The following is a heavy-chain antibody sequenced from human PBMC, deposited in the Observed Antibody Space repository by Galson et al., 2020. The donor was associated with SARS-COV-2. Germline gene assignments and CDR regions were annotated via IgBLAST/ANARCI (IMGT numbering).Heavy chain of an antibody. CDR1: GFTFSSYA. CDR2: ISYDGSNK. J-gene: IGHJ3*02. Sequence: GGSLRLSCAASGFTFSSYAMHWVRQAQGKGLEWVAVISYDGSNKYYADSVKGRFTISRDDSKNTLYLQMNSLRAEDTAVYYCAGGNDLNAFDIWGQGTMVTVSS. CDR3: AGGNDLNAFDI. V-gene: IGHV3-30*04.